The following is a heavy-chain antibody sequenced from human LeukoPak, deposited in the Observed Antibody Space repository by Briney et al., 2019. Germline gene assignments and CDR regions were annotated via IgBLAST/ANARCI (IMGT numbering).Heavy chain of an antibody. D-gene: IGHD3-10*01. V-gene: IGHV4-61*05. CDR2: IYYSGST. Sequence: KTSETLSLTCTVSGGSISSSSYYWGWIRQPPGKGLEWIGYIYYSGSTNYNPSHKSRVTISVDTSKNQFSLKLSSVTAADTAVYYCARGLLWFGIHFDYWGQGTLVTVSS. J-gene: IGHJ4*02. CDR1: GGSISSSSYY. CDR3: ARGLLWFGIHFDY.